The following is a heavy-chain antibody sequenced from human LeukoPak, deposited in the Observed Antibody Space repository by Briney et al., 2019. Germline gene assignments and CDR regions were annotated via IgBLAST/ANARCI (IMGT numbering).Heavy chain of an antibody. CDR3: ARDWVWFGELFQYYYYMDV. CDR1: GFTFSSYW. D-gene: IGHD3-10*01. V-gene: IGHV3-7*01. CDR2: IKQDGSEK. Sequence: PGGSLRLSCAASGFTFSSYWMSWVRQAPGKGLEWVANIKQDGSEKYYVDSVKGRFIISRDDAENSLYLQMNSLRAEDAAVYYCARDWVWFGELFQYYYYMDVWGKGTTVTISS. J-gene: IGHJ6*03.